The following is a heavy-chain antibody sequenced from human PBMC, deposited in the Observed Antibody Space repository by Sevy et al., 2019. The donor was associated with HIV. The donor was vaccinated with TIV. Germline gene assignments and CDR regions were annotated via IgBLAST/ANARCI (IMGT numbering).Heavy chain of an antibody. D-gene: IGHD6-19*01. V-gene: IGHV4-39*01. J-gene: IGHJ4*02. CDR3: AGPILTYNNGWSYYDY. CDR1: GASISSSGYY. Sequence: QSQTLSLTCTVSGASISSSGYYWGWIRQPPGKGLEWIASINYSGYMFYNPSLKSRVTISADTSKNQFSLDLNSVTAADTAIYYCAGPILTYNNGWSYYDYWGQGTVVTVSS. CDR2: INYSGYM.